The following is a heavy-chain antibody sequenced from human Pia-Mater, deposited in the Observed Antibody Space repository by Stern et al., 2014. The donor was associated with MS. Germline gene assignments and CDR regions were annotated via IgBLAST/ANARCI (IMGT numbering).Heavy chain of an antibody. V-gene: IGHV4-30-4*01. CDR2: FFYGGST. CDR1: GGSISSGDLS. J-gene: IGHJ4*02. Sequence: QVQLQESGPGLVKPSQTLSLTCTVSGGSISSGDLSWSWIRQSPGQGLEWIGYFFYGGSTDYNPSLRSRVTISGDTSKNQFSLKLSSVTAADTAVYYCARSTDSVEEAFDYWGQGNLVTVSS. D-gene: IGHD3-16*01. CDR3: ARSTDSVEEAFDY.